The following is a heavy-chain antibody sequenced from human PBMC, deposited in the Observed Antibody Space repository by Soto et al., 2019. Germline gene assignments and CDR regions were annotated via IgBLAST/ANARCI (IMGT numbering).Heavy chain of an antibody. CDR2: IHFSGST. D-gene: IGHD3-10*01. J-gene: IGHJ5*02. CDR1: GGSISRGNHY. CDR3: ARGTSWFGELFGP. V-gene: IGHV4-31*03. Sequence: SETLSLTCTVSGGSISRGNHYWTWIRQHPEKGLEYIGYIHFSGSTHYNPSLKSRVTISVDTSENQFSLKLSSVTAADTAMYYCARGTSWFGELFGPWGQGTLVTVSS.